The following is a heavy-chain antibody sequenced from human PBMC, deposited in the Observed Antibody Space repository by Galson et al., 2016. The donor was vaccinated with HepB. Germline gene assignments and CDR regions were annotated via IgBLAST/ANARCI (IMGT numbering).Heavy chain of an antibody. CDR3: VSDPNWESGY. J-gene: IGHJ4*02. CDR1: GFTFDNSD. V-gene: IGHV3-23*01. CDR2: INYRGERT. D-gene: IGHD7-27*01. Sequence: SLRLSCAASGFTFDNSDMNWVRQAPGKGLEWVSNINYRGERTYYAASVKGRFTIPRDNSMNTLYLQMNSLRAEDTAVYYCVSDPNWESGYWGLGTLVTVSS.